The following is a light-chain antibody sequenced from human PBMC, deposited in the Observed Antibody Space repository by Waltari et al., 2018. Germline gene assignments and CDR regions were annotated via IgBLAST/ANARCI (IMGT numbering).Light chain of an antibody. Sequence: QSALTQPASVSGSPGQSITIPCTGTSSDIGAYNYVSWYQQHPGKVPKVIIYNVNERPSRVSSRFSGSKSGNTASLTISGLQAEDEADYYCGSYTGSDIYLFGTGTKVTVL. CDR2: NVN. V-gene: IGLV2-14*03. CDR1: SSDIGAYNY. J-gene: IGLJ1*01. CDR3: GSYTGSDIYL.